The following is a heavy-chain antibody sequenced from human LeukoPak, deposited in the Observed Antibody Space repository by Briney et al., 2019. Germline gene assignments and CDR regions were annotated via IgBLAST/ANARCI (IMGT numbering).Heavy chain of an antibody. V-gene: IGHV4-59*08. CDR2: IFSSGTT. J-gene: IGHJ4*02. CDR3: ARHFGDAYRRSFDF. Sequence: PSETLSLTCSVSGGSISSYYWSCIRQPPAKGLEWMAYIFSSGTTNYNTPLKSRVTISVDTSKTQFSLKLSSVTATDTAVYYCARHFGDAYRRSFDFWGQGSPVTVSS. CDR1: GGSISSYY. D-gene: IGHD5-24*01.